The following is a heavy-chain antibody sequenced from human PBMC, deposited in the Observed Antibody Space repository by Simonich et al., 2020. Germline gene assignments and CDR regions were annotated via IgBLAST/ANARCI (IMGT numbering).Heavy chain of an antibody. CDR3: ARARLYSSSHAFDI. CDR2: TNPNGGGT. Sequence: QVQLVQSGAEVKKPGASVKVYCKASGYTFTGYYMHWVRQAPGQGLEGLGWTNPNGGGTNDAQKFQGRVTMTRDTSISTAYMELSRLRSDDTAVYYCARARLYSSSHAFDIWGQGTMVTVSS. D-gene: IGHD6-6*01. J-gene: IGHJ3*02. V-gene: IGHV1-2*02. CDR1: GYTFTGYY.